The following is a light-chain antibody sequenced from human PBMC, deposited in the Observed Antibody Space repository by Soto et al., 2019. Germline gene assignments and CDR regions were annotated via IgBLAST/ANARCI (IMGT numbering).Light chain of an antibody. V-gene: IGKV1-9*01. CDR2: AAS. CDR3: QQLNSYPLS. Sequence: DIQLTQSPSFLSASVGDRVTITCRASQGISSFLAWYQQKPGKAPKLLIYAASTLQSGVPSRFSGSGSGTEFTLTISSLQPDDIATYYCQQLNSYPLSFGGGTKVEIK. J-gene: IGKJ4*01. CDR1: QGISSF.